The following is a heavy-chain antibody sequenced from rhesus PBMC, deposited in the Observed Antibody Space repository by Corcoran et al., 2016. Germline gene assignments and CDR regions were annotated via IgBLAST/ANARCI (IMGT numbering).Heavy chain of an antibody. CDR1: GGSISSNY. CDR3: ARDGWVQSAGPGRYYFDY. Sequence: QVQLQESGPGLVKPSETLSLTCAVSGGSISSNYGSWLRQPPGQGLEGVGRISGSGGSTDYNPSLKSRVTISTDTSKNQFSLKLSSVTAADTAVYYCARDGWVQSAGPGRYYFDYWGQGVLVTVSS. V-gene: IGHV4-173*01. CDR2: ISGSGGST. D-gene: IGHD5-24*01. J-gene: IGHJ4*01.